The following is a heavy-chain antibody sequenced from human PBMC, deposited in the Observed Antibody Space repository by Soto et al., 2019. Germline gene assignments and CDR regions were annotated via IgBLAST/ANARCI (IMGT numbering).Heavy chain of an antibody. CDR1: TGYA. CDR3: AKDPSTGHADL. Sequence: GGSLRLSCTALTGYAMSWVRRGPGKGLEWISTISPTGNTHYADSVEGRFTISRDDSKNTFYLQMNNLRADDTGVYYCAKDPSTGHADLWGQGTLVTVSA. V-gene: IGHV3-23*01. D-gene: IGHD3-9*01. J-gene: IGHJ5*02. CDR2: ISPTGNT.